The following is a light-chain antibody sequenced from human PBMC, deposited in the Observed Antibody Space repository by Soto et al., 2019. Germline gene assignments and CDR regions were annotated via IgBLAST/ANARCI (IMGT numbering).Light chain of an antibody. CDR3: QQRSNWPPTWP. Sequence: SGWTQYKDTLSLSPGERATLSCRASQSVSSYLAWYQQKPGQAPRLLIYDASNRATGIPARFSGSGSGTDFTLTISSLEPEDFAVYYCQQRSNWPPTWPSGQRTMV. CDR2: DAS. V-gene: IGKV3-11*01. CDR1: QSVSSY. J-gene: IGKJ1*01.